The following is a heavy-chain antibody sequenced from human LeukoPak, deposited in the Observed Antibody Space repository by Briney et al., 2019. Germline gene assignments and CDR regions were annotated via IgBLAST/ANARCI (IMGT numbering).Heavy chain of an antibody. CDR2: IYYSGST. CDR3: ASSITMIVVDDGAFDI. Sequence: SETLSLTCTVSGGSISSSSYYWSWIRQPPGKGLEWIGYIYYSGSTNYNPSLKSRVTISVDTSKNQFSLKLSSVTAADTAVYYCASSITMIVVDDGAFDIWGQGTMVTVSS. J-gene: IGHJ3*02. V-gene: IGHV4-61*01. D-gene: IGHD3-22*01. CDR1: GGSISSSSYY.